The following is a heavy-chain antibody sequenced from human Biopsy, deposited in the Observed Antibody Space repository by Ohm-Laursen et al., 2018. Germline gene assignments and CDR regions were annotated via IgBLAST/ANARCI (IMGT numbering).Heavy chain of an antibody. D-gene: IGHD6-19*01. CDR2: IYDRGSTA. Sequence: SQTLSLTCTVSGDSVSSCSFYWTWIRQPPGQGLEYIGHIYDRGSTANYNPSLESRVPMSVDMPKNQFSLKLSSVTAADTAIYYCARGMRSSGWPYFDSWGQGTLVTVSS. J-gene: IGHJ4*02. CDR3: ARGMRSSGWPYFDS. V-gene: IGHV4-61*01. CDR1: GDSVSSCSFY.